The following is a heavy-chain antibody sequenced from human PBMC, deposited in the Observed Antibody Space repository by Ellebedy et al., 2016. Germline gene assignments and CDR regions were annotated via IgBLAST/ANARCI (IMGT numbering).Heavy chain of an antibody. D-gene: IGHD5/OR15-5a*01. Sequence: SQTLSLTXXISGDSVSSNSAAWNWIRQSPSRGLEWLGRTYYRSKWYNDYAVSVKGRITINPDTSKNQFSLQLNSVTPEDTAVYYCARGGSRTYGMDVWGQGTTVTVSS. J-gene: IGHJ6*02. CDR2: TYYRSKWYN. CDR1: GDSVSSNSAA. CDR3: ARGGSRTYGMDV. V-gene: IGHV6-1*01.